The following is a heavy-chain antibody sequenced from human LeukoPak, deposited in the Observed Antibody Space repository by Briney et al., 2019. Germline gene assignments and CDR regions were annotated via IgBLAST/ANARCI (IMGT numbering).Heavy chain of an antibody. Sequence: ASVKVSCKASGGTFSSYAISWVRQAPGQGLEWMGGIIPIFGTANYAQKFQGRVTITADESTSTAYMELSSLRSEDTAVYYCARNQPGGPTFRGATRRYYFDYWGQGTLVTVAS. CDR1: GGTFSSYA. CDR2: IIPIFGTA. D-gene: IGHD3-10*01. V-gene: IGHV1-69*13. CDR3: ARNQPGGPTFRGATRRYYFDY. J-gene: IGHJ4*02.